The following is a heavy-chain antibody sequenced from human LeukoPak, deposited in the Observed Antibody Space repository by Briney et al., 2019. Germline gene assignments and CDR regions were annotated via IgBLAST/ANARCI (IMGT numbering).Heavy chain of an antibody. J-gene: IGHJ6*03. CDR2: ISSSSSYI. CDR3: ARNAPLADYYYYYMDV. D-gene: IGHD2-2*01. Sequence: GGSLRLSCSASGFTFSSYSMNWVGQPPGKGLGWVSSISSSSSYIYYADSVKGRFTISRDNAKNSLYLQMNSLRAEDTAVYYCARNAPLADYYYYYMDVWGKGTSVTVSS. CDR1: GFTFSSYS. V-gene: IGHV3-21*01.